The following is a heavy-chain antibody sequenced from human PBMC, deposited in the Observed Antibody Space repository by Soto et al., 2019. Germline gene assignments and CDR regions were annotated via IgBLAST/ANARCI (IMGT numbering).Heavy chain of an antibody. D-gene: IGHD2-2*02. V-gene: IGHV5-51*01. CDR3: ARMTLDIVVVPAAIRPFYYYGMDV. Sequence: GESLKISCKGSGYSFTSYWIGWVRQMPGKGLEWMGIIYPGDSDTRYSPSFQGQVTISADKSISTAYLQWSSLKASDTAMYYCARMTLDIVVVPAAIRPFYYYGMDVWGQGTTVTVSS. CDR1: GYSFTSYW. CDR2: IYPGDSDT. J-gene: IGHJ6*02.